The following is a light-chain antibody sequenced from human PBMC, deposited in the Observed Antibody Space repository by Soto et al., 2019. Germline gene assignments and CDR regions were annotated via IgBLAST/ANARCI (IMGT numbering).Light chain of an antibody. J-gene: IGKJ3*01. CDR3: QQYYSTPRVT. Sequence: GDRVIITCRASQTVERWMAWYQQKPGKAPKLLISDVSTLERGVPSRFSGSGSATEFTLTISSLQAEDVAVYYCQQYYSTPRVTFGPGTKVDIK. CDR1: QTVERW. V-gene: IGKV1-5*01. CDR2: DVS.